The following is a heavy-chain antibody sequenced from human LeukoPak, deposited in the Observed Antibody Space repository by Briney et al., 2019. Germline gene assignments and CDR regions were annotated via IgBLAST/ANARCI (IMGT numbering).Heavy chain of an antibody. D-gene: IGHD6-13*01. J-gene: IGHJ5*02. CDR2: IYYSGST. CDR3: ARAKVSSSWPGWFDP. V-gene: IGHV4-39*07. CDR1: GGSISSSSYY. Sequence: SETLSLTCTVSGGSISSSSYYWGWIRQPPGKGLEWIGSIYYSGSTYYNPSLKSRVTISVDTSKNQFSLKLSSVTAADTAAYYCARAKVSSSWPGWFDPWGQGTLVTVSS.